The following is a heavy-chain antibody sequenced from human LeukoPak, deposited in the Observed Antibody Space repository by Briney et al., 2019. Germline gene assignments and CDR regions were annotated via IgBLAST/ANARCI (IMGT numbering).Heavy chain of an antibody. CDR3: ARGLHSSGAFDY. CDR1: GGSFSGYY. V-gene: IGHV4-34*01. Sequence: SETLSLTRAVYGGSFSGYYWSWIRQPPGKGLEWIGEINHSGSTNYNPSLKSRVTISVDTSKNQFSLKLSSVTAVDTAVYYCARGLHSSGAFDYWGQGTLVTVSS. CDR2: INHSGST. J-gene: IGHJ4*02. D-gene: IGHD6-19*01.